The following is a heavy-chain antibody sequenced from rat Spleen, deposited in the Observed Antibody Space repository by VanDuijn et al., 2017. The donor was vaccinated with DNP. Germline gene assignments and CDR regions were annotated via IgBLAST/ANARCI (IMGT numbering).Heavy chain of an antibody. V-gene: IGHV5-20*01. D-gene: IGHD1-6*01. Sequence: EVQLVESGGGLVQPGRSLKLSCAASGFTFRNYDMAWVRQAPTKGLEWVATIIYDGSRTYYRDSVKGRFTISRDTAKSSLYLQMNSLKSEDTATYYCTRGVYYGSSWAFDYWGHGVMVTVSS. CDR3: TRGVYYGSSWAFDY. CDR2: IIYDGSRT. CDR1: GFTFRNYD. J-gene: IGHJ2*01.